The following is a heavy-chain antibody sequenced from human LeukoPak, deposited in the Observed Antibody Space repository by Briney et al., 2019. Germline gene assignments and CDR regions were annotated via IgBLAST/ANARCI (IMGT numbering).Heavy chain of an antibody. CDR1: GFTFSIHG. J-gene: IGHJ6*04. D-gene: IGHD3-10*02. CDR3: AELGITMIGGV. Sequence: GGSLRLSCAASGFTFSIHGMNWVRQAPGKGLEWVSGIGASGSHTYFADSVKGRFTISRDNAKNSLYLQMNSLRAEDTAVYYCAELGITMIGGVWGKGTTVTISS. V-gene: IGHV3-21*01. CDR2: IGASGSHT.